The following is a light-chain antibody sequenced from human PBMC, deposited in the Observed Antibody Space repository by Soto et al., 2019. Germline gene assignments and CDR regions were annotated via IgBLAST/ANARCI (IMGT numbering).Light chain of an antibody. V-gene: IGLV3-21*04. CDR2: YDT. J-gene: IGLJ2*01. CDR3: QVWDSSSDHVV. CDR1: NIRSKS. Sequence: SYELTQPPSVSVAPGKTARITCVGNNIRSKSVHWYRQKPGQAPVMVIYYDTDRPSGIPERFSGSNSGNTATLTISWVEAGDEADYYCQVWDSSSDHVVFGGGTKVTVL.